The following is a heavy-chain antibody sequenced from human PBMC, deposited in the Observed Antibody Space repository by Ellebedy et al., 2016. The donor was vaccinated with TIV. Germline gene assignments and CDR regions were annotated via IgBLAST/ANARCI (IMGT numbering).Heavy chain of an antibody. J-gene: IGHJ5*02. V-gene: IGHV4-59*12. CDR1: GGSFTSDH. Sequence: SETLSLTCFVSGGSFTSDHWSWIRQSPGKGLEWIGYVNYRGTTKYNTSLRGRVSISIDTSNNQFSLTLTSVTAADTANYFCARMRGVAGPRWFDPWGQGTLVTVSS. D-gene: IGHD6-19*01. CDR3: ARMRGVAGPRWFDP. CDR2: VNYRGTT.